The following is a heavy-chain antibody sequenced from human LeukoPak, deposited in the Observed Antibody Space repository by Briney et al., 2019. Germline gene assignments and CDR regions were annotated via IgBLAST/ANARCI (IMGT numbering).Heavy chain of an antibody. J-gene: IGHJ5*02. CDR3: ARPLGYNSGWYWFDP. V-gene: IGHV5-51*01. Sequence: GESLKISCKGSGYIFTNYWIGWVRQMPGKGLEWMGTIYPGDSDTRYSPSFQGHVTISADKSISTAYLQWSSLKASDTAMYYCARPLGYNSGWYWFDPWGQGTLVTVSS. CDR1: GYIFTNYW. CDR2: IYPGDSDT. D-gene: IGHD6-19*01.